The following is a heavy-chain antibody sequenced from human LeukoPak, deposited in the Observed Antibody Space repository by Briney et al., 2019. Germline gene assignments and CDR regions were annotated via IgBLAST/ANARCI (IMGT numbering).Heavy chain of an antibody. CDR2: ISYDGSNK. J-gene: IGHJ4*02. CDR1: GFTFSSYG. CDR3: APEGGSSYDY. D-gene: IGHD5-18*01. Sequence: GGSLRLSCAASGFTFSSYGMHWVRQAPGKGLERVAVISYDGSNKYYADSVKGRFTISRDNARNTLYLEMNSLRAEDTALYFCAPEGGSSYDYWGQGTLVTVSS. V-gene: IGHV3-30*03.